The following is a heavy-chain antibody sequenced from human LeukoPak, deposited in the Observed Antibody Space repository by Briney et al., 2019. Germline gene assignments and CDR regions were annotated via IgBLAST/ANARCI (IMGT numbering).Heavy chain of an antibody. Sequence: GGSLRLSCAASGFIFSSYWMAWVRQAPGKGLEWVADIKQDGNQYNYMDTVKGRFTISRDNARKSLYLHMDSLRAEDTAIYFCARNLNYPDGGSTFDFDYWGQGTLVTVSS. J-gene: IGHJ4*02. D-gene: IGHD4-23*01. CDR2: IKQDGNQY. V-gene: IGHV3-7*01. CDR3: ARNLNYPDGGSTFDFDY. CDR1: GFIFSSYW.